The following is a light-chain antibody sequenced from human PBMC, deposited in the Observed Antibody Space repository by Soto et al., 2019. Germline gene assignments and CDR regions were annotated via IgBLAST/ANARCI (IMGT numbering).Light chain of an antibody. J-gene: IGKJ1*01. CDR1: QPISSG. V-gene: IGKV3-15*01. CDR2: GAS. CDR3: QQYSNWPRT. Sequence: EIVMTQAAATLSVSPGEGATLSCRASQPISSGLVWYQQKPGQPPRLLIYGASTRVSGIPARFSGSGSGTEFTLTISSLQSEDFAVYYCQQYSNWPRTFGQGTKV.